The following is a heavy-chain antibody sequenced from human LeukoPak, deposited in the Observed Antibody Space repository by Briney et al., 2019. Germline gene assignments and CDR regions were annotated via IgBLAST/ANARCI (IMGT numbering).Heavy chain of an antibody. D-gene: IGHD6-6*01. J-gene: IGHJ4*02. V-gene: IGHV3-30*03. CDR2: ISYDGSNK. CDR1: GFTFSGYS. CDR3: ASAPSIAARRGGGDY. Sequence: GGSLRLSCAASGFTFSGYSMNWVRQAPGRGLEWVAVISYDGSNKYYADSVKGRFTISRDNSRNTLYLQMNSLRAEDTAVYYCASAPSIAARRGGGDYWGQGTLVTVSS.